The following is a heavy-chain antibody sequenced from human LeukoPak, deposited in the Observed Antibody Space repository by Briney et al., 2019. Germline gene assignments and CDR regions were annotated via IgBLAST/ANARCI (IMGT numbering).Heavy chain of an antibody. J-gene: IGHJ4*02. D-gene: IGHD6-19*01. CDR1: GDSVSSNSAA. V-gene: IGHV6-1*01. Sequence: SQTLSLTCAISGDSVSSNSAAWNWIRQSPSRGLEWLGRTYYRSKWYNDHAASVKSRITFNPDTSNNQFSLQLISVTPEDTAVYYCARGWSFDCWGQGTLVTVSS. CDR3: ARGWSFDC. CDR2: TYYRSKWYN.